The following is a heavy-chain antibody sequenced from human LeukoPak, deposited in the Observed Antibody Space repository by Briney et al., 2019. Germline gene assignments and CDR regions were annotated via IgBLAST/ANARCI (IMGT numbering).Heavy chain of an antibody. Sequence: GGSLRLSCAASGFTFDDYAMHWVRQAPGKGLEWVSGISWNSGSIGYADSVKGRFTISRDNAKNSLYLQMNSLRAEDTAVYYCARPPLGGFDPWGQGTLVTVSS. J-gene: IGHJ5*02. CDR1: GFTFDDYA. CDR2: ISWNSGSI. CDR3: ARPPLGGFDP. V-gene: IGHV3-9*01.